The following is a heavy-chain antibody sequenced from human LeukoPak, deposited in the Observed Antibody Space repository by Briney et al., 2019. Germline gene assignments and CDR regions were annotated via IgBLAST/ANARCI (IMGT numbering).Heavy chain of an antibody. CDR2: VDSASTT. CDR1: GFTFSTYE. Sequence: SGGSLRLSCAASGFTFSTYEMNWVRQAPGKGLEWVAHVDSASTTQYADSVKGRFTISRDNAKNSMCLQMDRLRAEDTAVYYCARRRPYPLRDLDYWGQGTLVTVSS. J-gene: IGHJ4*02. V-gene: IGHV3-48*03. D-gene: IGHD4-17*01. CDR3: ARRRPYPLRDLDY.